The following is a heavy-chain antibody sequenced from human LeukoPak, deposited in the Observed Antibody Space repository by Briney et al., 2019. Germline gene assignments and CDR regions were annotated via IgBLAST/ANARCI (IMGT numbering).Heavy chain of an antibody. CDR2: IYTSGST. J-gene: IGHJ4*02. CDR1: GGSISSGSYY. D-gene: IGHD6-19*01. V-gene: IGHV4-61*02. CDR3: ARDPGSGWYGVDY. Sequence: PSQTLSLTCTVSGGSISSGSYYWSWIRQPAGKGLEWIGRIYTSGSTNHNPSLKSRVTISVDTSKNQFSLKLSSVTAADTAVYYCARDPGSGWYGVDYWGQGTLVTVSS.